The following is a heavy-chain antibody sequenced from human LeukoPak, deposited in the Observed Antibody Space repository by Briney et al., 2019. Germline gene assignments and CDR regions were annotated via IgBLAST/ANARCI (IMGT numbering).Heavy chain of an antibody. Sequence: GGSLRLSCAASGFIFSSYWLTWVRQAPGKGLEWVASIRQDGSQKNYVDSVKGRFTISRDNAKNSLYLQMNSLRAEDTALYYCARDIPRGTTTLDYWGQGTLVTVSS. J-gene: IGHJ4*02. D-gene: IGHD1-26*01. CDR3: ARDIPRGTTTLDY. CDR2: IRQDGSQK. V-gene: IGHV3-7*01. CDR1: GFIFSSYW.